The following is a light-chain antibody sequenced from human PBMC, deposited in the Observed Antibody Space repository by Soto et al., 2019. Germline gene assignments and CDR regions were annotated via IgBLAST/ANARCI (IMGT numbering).Light chain of an antibody. CDR3: MQHTHVPSP. V-gene: IGKV2-24*01. J-gene: IGKJ2*01. CDR1: QNLAFSNGDTY. CDR2: KVS. Sequence: DVVLSQTQLSSPVTLGQPASISCRSSQNLAFSNGDTYLSWLQQRPGQPPRLLIYKVSNRFSGGQDKFSGRGAGKDFKLKISGVEAEDVGFYYCMQHTHVPSPFGQGTKLEIK.